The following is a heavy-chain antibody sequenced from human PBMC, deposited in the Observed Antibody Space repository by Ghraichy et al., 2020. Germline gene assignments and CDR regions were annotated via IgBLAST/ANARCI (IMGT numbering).Heavy chain of an antibody. V-gene: IGHV6-1*01. CDR1: GDSVSSNSAA. CDR2: TYYRSKWYN. CDR3: ARAMDLGYCSSTSCYAFDI. D-gene: IGHD2-2*01. J-gene: IGHJ3*02. Sequence: SQTLSLTCAISGDSVSSNSAAWNWIRQSPSRGLEWLGRTYYRSKWYNDYAVSVKSRITINPDTSKNQFSLQLNSVTPEDTAVYYCARAMDLGYCSSTSCYAFDIWGQGTMVTVSS.